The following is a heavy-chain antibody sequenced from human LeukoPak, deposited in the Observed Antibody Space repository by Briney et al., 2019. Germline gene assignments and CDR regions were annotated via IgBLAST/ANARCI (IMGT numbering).Heavy chain of an antibody. CDR2: IKQDGSEK. J-gene: IGHJ6*02. CDR3: ASSIAAAGRHYYYYGMDV. Sequence: GGSLRLSCAASGFTFSSYWMSWVRQAPGKGLGWVANIKQDGSEKYYVDSVKGRFTISRDNAKNSLYLQMNSLRAEDTAVYYCASSIAAAGRHYYYYGMDVWGQGTTVTVSS. CDR1: GFTFSSYW. V-gene: IGHV3-7*01. D-gene: IGHD6-13*01.